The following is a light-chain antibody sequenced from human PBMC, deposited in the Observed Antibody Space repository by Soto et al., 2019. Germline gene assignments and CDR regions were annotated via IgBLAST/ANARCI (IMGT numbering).Light chain of an antibody. Sequence: DSQMTQSPSSLSASVGVRVTITCRASQSISSYLNWYQQKPGKAPKLLIYAASSLQSGVPSRFSGSGSGTDFTLTISSLQPEDFATYYCQQSYSTPLTFGQEPKVDIK. CDR1: QSISSY. CDR2: AAS. J-gene: IGKJ1*01. V-gene: IGKV1-39*01. CDR3: QQSYSTPLT.